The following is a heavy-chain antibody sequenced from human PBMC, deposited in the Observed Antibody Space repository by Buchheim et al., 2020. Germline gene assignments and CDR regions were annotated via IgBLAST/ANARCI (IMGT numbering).Heavy chain of an antibody. CDR3: ARALRSYESDGYDYGWSFDL. J-gene: IGHJ2*01. Sequence: EVQLVESGGGLVQPGASLRLSCAASGFTFSSYWMSWVRQAPGKGLEWVANIKQDGSEEHYVDSVKGRFIISRDNAKNSLLLQMNSLRAEDTAVYYCARALRSYESDGYDYGWSFDLWGRGTL. CDR2: IKQDGSEE. D-gene: IGHD3-22*01. V-gene: IGHV3-7*01. CDR1: GFTFSSYW.